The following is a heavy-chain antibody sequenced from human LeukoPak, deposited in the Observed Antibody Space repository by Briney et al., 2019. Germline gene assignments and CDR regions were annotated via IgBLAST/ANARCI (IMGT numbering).Heavy chain of an antibody. V-gene: IGHV3-9*01. D-gene: IGHD1-26*01. CDR2: ISWNSGSI. CDR3: AKGSRGSYYAVGYYVDY. CDR1: GFTFDDYA. J-gene: IGHJ4*02. Sequence: GGSLRLSCAASGFTFDDYAMHWVRQAPGKGLEWVSGISWNSGSIGYADSVKGRFTISRDNAKNSLYLQMNSLRAEDTALYYCAKGSRGSYYAVGYYVDYWGQGTLVTVSS.